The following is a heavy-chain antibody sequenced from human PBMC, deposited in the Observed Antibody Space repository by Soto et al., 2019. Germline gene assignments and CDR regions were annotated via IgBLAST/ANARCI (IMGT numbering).Heavy chain of an antibody. D-gene: IGHD3-3*01. V-gene: IGHV3-21*01. CDR2: ISSSSSYI. CDR3: ARDRGDFWSGYFPFDY. Sequence: EVQLVESGGGLVKPGGSLRLSCAASGFTFSSYSMNWVLQAPGKGLEWVSSISSSSSYIYYADSVKGRFTISRDNAKNSLYLQMNSLRAEDTAVYYCARDRGDFWSGYFPFDYWGQGTLVTVSS. J-gene: IGHJ4*02. CDR1: GFTFSSYS.